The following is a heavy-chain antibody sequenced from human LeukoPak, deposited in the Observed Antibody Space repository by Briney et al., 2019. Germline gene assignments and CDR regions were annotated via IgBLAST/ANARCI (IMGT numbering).Heavy chain of an antibody. D-gene: IGHD6-13*01. CDR1: GFTFSSYS. V-gene: IGHV3-21*01. CDR3: ARDRGGIASDAFDI. J-gene: IGHJ3*02. Sequence: GGSLRLSCAASGFTFSSYSMNWVRQAPGKGLEWGSSISSSSSYIYYADSVKGRFTISRDNAKNSLYLQMNSLRAEDTAVYYCARDRGGIASDAFDIWGQGTMVTVSS. CDR2: ISSSSSYI.